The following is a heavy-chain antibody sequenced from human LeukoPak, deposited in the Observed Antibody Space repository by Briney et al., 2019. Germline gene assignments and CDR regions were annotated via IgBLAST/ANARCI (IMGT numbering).Heavy chain of an antibody. CDR1: GYTFTSYA. J-gene: IGHJ4*02. CDR3: ARSSGYLTGFDY. Sequence: ASVKVSCKASGYTFTSYAMHWVRQAPGQRLEWMGWINAGNGNTKYSQKFQGRVTITRDTSASTAYMELSSLRSEDTAVYYRARSSGYLTGFDYWGQGTLVTVSS. D-gene: IGHD3-22*01. V-gene: IGHV1-3*01. CDR2: INAGNGNT.